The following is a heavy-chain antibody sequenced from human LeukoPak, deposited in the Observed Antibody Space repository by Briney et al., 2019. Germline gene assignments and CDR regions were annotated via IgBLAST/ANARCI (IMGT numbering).Heavy chain of an antibody. V-gene: IGHV1-2*02. CDR2: INPNSGAT. D-gene: IGHD5-12*01. CDR3: SSVYSGNDLSQLDY. Sequence: VASVKVSCKASGYIFSDYYVHWVRQAPGQGLEWVGWINPNSGATKYAQKFQGRVTMTRITSISTVYMDLSGLKSDDTAMYYCSSVYSGNDLSQLDYWGQGTLVTVSS. J-gene: IGHJ4*02. CDR1: GYIFSDYY.